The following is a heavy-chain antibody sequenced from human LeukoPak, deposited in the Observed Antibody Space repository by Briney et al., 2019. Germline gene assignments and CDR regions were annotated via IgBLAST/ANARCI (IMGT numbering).Heavy chain of an antibody. CDR3: ARDLRYCSGGSCFSTSNYYYYGMDV. D-gene: IGHD2-15*01. V-gene: IGHV3-74*01. CDR2: INSDGSST. CDR1: GFTFSSYW. Sequence: GGSLRLSCAASGFTFSSYWMHWVRQAPGKGLVWVSRINSDGSSTSYADSVKGRFTISRDNAKNTLYLQMYSLRAEDTAVYYCARDLRYCSGGSCFSTSNYYYYGMDVWGQGTTVTVSS. J-gene: IGHJ6*02.